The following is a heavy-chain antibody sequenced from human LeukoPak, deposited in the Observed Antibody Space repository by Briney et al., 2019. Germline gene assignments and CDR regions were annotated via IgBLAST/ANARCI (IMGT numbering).Heavy chain of an antibody. CDR2: ISYDGSSK. V-gene: IGHV3-30*03. Sequence: QPGGSLRLSCAASGFTFSNYGMHWVRQAPGQGVEWVAVISYDGSSKYYADSVKGRFPISRDKSKNTLILQMNSLRAEDTALYYCARDFWGVIPSDFFDYWGQGTLVTASS. J-gene: IGHJ4*02. CDR3: ARDFWGVIPSDFFDY. CDR1: GFTFSNYG. D-gene: IGHD3-10*01.